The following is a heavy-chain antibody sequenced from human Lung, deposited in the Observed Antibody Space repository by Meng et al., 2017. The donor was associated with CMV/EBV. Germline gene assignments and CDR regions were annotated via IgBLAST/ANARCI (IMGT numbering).Heavy chain of an antibody. CDR2: IKGDDNKK. J-gene: IGHJ3*02. CDR1: GFTFSRYW. Sequence: GGSLRLXCAASGFTFSRYWMVWVRQAPGKGLEWVANIKGDDNKKYYLDSVKGRFTISRDNAKNSLYLQMNSLRAEDTAVYYCARDLNPSYKDFWADAFDIWGQGXLVTGS. D-gene: IGHD3-3*01. CDR3: ARDLNPSYKDFWADAFDI. V-gene: IGHV3-7*01.